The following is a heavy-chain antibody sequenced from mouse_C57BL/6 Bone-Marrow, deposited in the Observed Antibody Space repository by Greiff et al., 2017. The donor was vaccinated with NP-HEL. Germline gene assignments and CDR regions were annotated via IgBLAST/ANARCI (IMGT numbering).Heavy chain of an antibody. V-gene: IGHV5-4*01. CDR3: ARDIQITRYFDV. CDR1: GFTFSSYA. CDR2: ISDGGSYT. J-gene: IGHJ1*03. D-gene: IGHD2-4*01. Sequence: EVMLVESGGGLVKPGGSLKLSCAASGFTFSSYAMSWVRQTPEKRLEWVATISDGGSYTYYPDNVKGRFTISRDNAKNNLYLQMSHLKSEDTAMYYCARDIQITRYFDVWGTGTTVTVSS.